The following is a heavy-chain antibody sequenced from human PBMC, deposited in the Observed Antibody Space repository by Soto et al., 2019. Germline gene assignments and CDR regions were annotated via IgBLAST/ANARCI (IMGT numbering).Heavy chain of an antibody. CDR1: GFTFSTYG. CDR2: IWYDGSNK. Sequence: GGSLRLSCATSGFTFSTYGMHWVRQAPGKGLEWVAVIWYDGSNKYYADSVKDRFTISRDNSKNTLYLQMNSLRAEDTAVYYCAKYRRVTSFGVEQMFDPWGQGTLVTVSS. D-gene: IGHD3-3*01. J-gene: IGHJ5*02. V-gene: IGHV3-33*06. CDR3: AKYRRVTSFGVEQMFDP.